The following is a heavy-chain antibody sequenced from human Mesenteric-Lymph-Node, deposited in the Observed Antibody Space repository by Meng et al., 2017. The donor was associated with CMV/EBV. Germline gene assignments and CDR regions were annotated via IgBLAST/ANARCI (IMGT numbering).Heavy chain of an antibody. D-gene: IGHD2-2*01. CDR1: GYTFTGYY. CDR2: INPNSGGT. V-gene: IGHV1-2*02. CDR3: ARDVLHCSSTSCHYGMDV. Sequence: ASVKVSCKASGYTFTGYYMHWVRQPPGQGLEWMGWINPNSGGTNYAQKFQGRVTMTRDTSISTAYMELSRLRSDDTAVYYCARDVLHCSSTSCHYGMDVWGQGTTVTVSS. J-gene: IGHJ6*02.